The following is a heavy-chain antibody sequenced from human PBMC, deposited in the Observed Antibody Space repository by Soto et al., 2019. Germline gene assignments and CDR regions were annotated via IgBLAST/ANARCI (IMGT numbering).Heavy chain of an antibody. V-gene: IGHV4-59*01. J-gene: IGHJ6*02. Sequence: PSETLSLTCTFSGGSMHGYYWSWIRQPPGKGLEWIGSMSNSGTTKYSPSLRGRVTISVDTSMNQFSLKLRSVTAADTAVYFCARGVGLRTYFYYYGLDVWGQGTTVTVSS. CDR1: GGSMHGYY. CDR2: MSNSGTT. CDR3: ARGVGLRTYFYYYGLDV. D-gene: IGHD2-15*01.